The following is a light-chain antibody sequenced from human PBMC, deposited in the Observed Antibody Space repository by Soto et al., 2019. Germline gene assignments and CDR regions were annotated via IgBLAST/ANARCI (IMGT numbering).Light chain of an antibody. CDR3: QQSYTTPYT. CDR1: QSISSF. CDR2: ASF. J-gene: IGKJ2*01. V-gene: IGKV1-39*01. Sequence: DIQMTQSPSSLSVSVGDRVTITCRASQSISSFLHWFQQKPGKAPKLLIYASFNLQSGAPSRFSGSGSGTDFTLTITSLQPEDFATYYCQQSYTTPYTFGQGTKLAI.